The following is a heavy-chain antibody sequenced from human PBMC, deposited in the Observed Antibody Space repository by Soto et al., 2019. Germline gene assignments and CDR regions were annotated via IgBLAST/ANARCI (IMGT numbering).Heavy chain of an antibody. CDR1: DYTFTTYG. J-gene: IGHJ4*02. Sequence: QVQLVQSGAEVKRPGASVKVSCKASDYTFTTYGFNWVRQAPGQGLEWMGWISPYNGDTNYAQNFQGRVTLTTDTSTSTAYMELRSLTSDDTAVYYCARTPRAQMIVLEAATRFDYWGQGTLVTVSS. D-gene: IGHD2-15*01. CDR2: ISPYNGDT. CDR3: ARTPRAQMIVLEAATRFDY. V-gene: IGHV1-18*04.